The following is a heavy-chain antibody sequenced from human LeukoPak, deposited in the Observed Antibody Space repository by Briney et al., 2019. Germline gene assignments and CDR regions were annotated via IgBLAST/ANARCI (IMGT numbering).Heavy chain of an antibody. Sequence: ASVKVSCKASGYTFTSYYMHWVRQAPGQGLEWMGIINPSGGSTSYAQKFQGRVTMTRDTSISTAYMELSRLRSDDTAVYYCASGRALYYSGAFDIWGQGTMVTVSS. V-gene: IGHV1-46*01. CDR1: GYTFTSYY. J-gene: IGHJ3*02. CDR2: INPSGGST. CDR3: ASGRALYYSGAFDI. D-gene: IGHD1-26*01.